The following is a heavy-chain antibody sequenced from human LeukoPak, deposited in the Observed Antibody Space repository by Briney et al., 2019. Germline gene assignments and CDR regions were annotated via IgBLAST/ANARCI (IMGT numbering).Heavy chain of an antibody. J-gene: IGHJ4*02. CDR2: IDTNTGIS. CDR1: GYTFTNFA. V-gene: IGHV7-4-1*02. CDR3: ARDPGSQRVNRLARRGDY. Sequence: ASVKVSCKASGYTFTNFAMNWVRQAPGQGLEWMGWIDTNTGISTYAQGFTGRFVFSLDTSVSTVYLQISSLQADDAAVYFCARDPGSQRVNRLARRGDYWGQGTLVTVSS. D-gene: IGHD1-14*01.